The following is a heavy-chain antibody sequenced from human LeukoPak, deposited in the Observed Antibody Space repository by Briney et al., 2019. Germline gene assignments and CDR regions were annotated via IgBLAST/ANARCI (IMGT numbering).Heavy chain of an antibody. CDR1: GGSISSGDYY. Sequence: SQTLSLTCTVSGGSISSGDYYWSWIRQPPGKGLEWIGYIYYSGSTNYNPSLKSRVTISVDTSKNQFSLKLSSVTAADTAVYYCARYRGTYGYYFDYWGQGKLVIVSS. J-gene: IGHJ4*02. CDR2: IYYSGST. D-gene: IGHD5-24*01. V-gene: IGHV4-30-4*01. CDR3: ARYRGTYGYYFDY.